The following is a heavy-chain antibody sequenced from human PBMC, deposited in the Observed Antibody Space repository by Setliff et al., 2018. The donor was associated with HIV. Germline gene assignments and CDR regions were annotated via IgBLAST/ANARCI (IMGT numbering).Heavy chain of an antibody. V-gene: IGHV3-74*01. CDR3: ARGQVPYSYGYDYFDY. D-gene: IGHD5-18*01. J-gene: IGHJ4*02. Sequence: GGSLRLSCAASGFAFSEFWMHWVRQAPGKGLVWVSRINSDGSRTSYADSVKGRFTISRDNAKNTLYLQVNSLRAEDTAVYYCARGQVPYSYGYDYFDYWGQGTLVTVSS. CDR1: GFAFSEFW. CDR2: INSDGSRT.